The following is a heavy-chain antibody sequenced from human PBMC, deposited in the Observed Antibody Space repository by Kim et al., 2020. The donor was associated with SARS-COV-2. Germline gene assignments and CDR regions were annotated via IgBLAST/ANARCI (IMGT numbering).Heavy chain of an antibody. D-gene: IGHD6-19*01. J-gene: IGHJ4*02. V-gene: IGHV3-23*01. Sequence: GGSLRLSCAASGFTFSSYAMSWVRQAPGKGLEWVPAISGSGGSTYYADSVKGRFTISRDNSKTTLYLQMNSLRAEDTAVYYCAKDREFGGWYKASFDYWGQGTLVTVSS. CDR2: ISGSGGST. CDR1: GFTFSSYA. CDR3: AKDREFGGWYKASFDY.